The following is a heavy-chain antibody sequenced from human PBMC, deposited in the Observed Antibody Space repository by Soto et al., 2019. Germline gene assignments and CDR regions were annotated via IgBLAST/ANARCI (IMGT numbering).Heavy chain of an antibody. CDR2: INHSGST. J-gene: IGHJ5*02. Sequence: SETLSLTCAVYVGSFSGYYWSWIRQPPGKGLEWIGEINHSGSTNYIPSLNSRVTISVDTSQNQFSLNLSSVTAADTAVYYCARGGTGTTLRYRFDPWGQGTLVTVSS. D-gene: IGHD1-7*01. V-gene: IGHV4-34*01. CDR1: VGSFSGYY. CDR3: ARGGTGTTLRYRFDP.